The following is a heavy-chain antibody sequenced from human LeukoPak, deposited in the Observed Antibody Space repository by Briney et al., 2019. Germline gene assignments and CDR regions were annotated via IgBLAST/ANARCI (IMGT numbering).Heavy chain of an antibody. CDR3: ARRVTEGGAFDI. V-gene: IGHV4-59*08. J-gene: IGHJ3*02. Sequence: SETLSLTCTVSGGSISSYYWSWIRQPPGKGLERIGYIYYSGSTNYNPSLKSRVTISVDTSKNQFSLKLSSVTAADTAVYYCARRVTEGGAFDIWGQGTMVTVSS. D-gene: IGHD2-21*02. CDR1: GGSISSYY. CDR2: IYYSGST.